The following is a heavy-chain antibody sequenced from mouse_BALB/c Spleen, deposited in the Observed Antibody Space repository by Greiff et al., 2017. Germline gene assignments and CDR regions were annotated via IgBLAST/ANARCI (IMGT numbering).Heavy chain of an antibody. CDR3: ARDRGITTATGWNY. D-gene: IGHD1-2*01. Sequence: VQLKESGPGLVKPSQSLSLTCSVTGYSITSGYYWNWIRQFPGNKLEWMGYISYDGSNNYNPSLKNRITITRDTSKNQFFLKLNSVTTEDTATYYCARDRGITTATGWNYWGQGTTLTVSS. CDR1: GYSITSGYY. CDR2: ISYDGSN. V-gene: IGHV3-6*02. J-gene: IGHJ2*01.